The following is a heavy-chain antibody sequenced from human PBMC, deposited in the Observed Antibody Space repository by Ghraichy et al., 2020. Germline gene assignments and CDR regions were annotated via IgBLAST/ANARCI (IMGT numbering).Heavy chain of an antibody. Sequence: SETLSLTCTVSGYSISSGHWWAWILQPPGKGLEGIGSIFYRGNAEYNPSLKSRVIMSIDTSKNQFSLNLISVTAADTAVYYCARAGSTSGNYLDSYLGPGTLVTVS. D-gene: IGHD1-26*01. CDR2: IFYRGNA. CDR1: GYSISSGHW. J-gene: IGHJ4*02. V-gene: IGHV4-38-2*02. CDR3: ARAGSTSGNYLDSY.